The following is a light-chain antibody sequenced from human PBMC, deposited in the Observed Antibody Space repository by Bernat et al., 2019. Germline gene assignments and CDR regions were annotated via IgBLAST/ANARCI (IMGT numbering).Light chain of an antibody. Sequence: VIWMTQSPSLLPAPTGDRVTISCRMSQVISSYLAWYQQKPGKAPELLIYAASTLQSGVPSRFSGSGSGTDFTLTISCLQSEDFATYYCQQYYSFPRTFGQGTKVEIK. J-gene: IGKJ1*01. CDR2: AAS. CDR1: QVISSY. CDR3: QQYYSFPRT. V-gene: IGKV1D-8*01.